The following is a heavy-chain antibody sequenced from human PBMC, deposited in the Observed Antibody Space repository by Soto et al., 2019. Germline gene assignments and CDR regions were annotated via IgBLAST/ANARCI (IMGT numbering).Heavy chain of an antibody. Sequence: SVKVSCKASGGTFSSYAISWVRQAPGQGLEWMGGIIPIFGTANYAQKFQGRVTITADESTSTAYMELSSLRSEDTAVYYCVGAPNITMIVVVPGVFDYWGQGTMVTVYS. CDR1: GGTFSSYA. D-gene: IGHD3-22*01. J-gene: IGHJ4*02. V-gene: IGHV1-69*13. CDR3: VGAPNITMIVVVPGVFDY. CDR2: IIPIFGTA.